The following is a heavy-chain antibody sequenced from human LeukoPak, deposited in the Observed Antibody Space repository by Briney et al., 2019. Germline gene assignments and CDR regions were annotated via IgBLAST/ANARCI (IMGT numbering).Heavy chain of an antibody. Sequence: PGGSLRLSCAASGFILSSYWMSWVRQAPGKGREGVATIKQDGGEKYYVDSVKGRFTISRDNAKNSLHLQMNSLRADDTAVYFCARDSGGPYYYGSGSYSNPGYFDYWGQGTLVTVSS. CDR3: ARDSGGPYYYGSGSYSNPGYFDY. D-gene: IGHD3-10*01. CDR1: GFILSSYW. J-gene: IGHJ4*02. V-gene: IGHV3-7*03. CDR2: IKQDGGEK.